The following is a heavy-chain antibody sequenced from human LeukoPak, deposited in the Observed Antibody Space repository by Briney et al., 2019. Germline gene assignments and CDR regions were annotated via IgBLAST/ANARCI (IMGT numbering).Heavy chain of an antibody. V-gene: IGHV1-8*01. D-gene: IGHD4-17*01. J-gene: IGHJ4*02. Sequence: PSANASCKPSLYTSTTYVINTVRQATGQGLEWMGWMNPNSGNTGYAQKFQGRVTMTKNPSISTAYMELSSLRSEDTAVYYCARANGDYDYWGQGTLVTVSS. CDR2: MNPNSGNT. CDR1: LYTSTTYV. CDR3: ARANGDYDY.